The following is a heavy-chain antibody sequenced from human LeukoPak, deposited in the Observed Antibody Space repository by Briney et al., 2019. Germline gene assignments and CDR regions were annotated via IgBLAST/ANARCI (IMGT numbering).Heavy chain of an antibody. D-gene: IGHD3-22*01. V-gene: IGHV4-59*01. CDR2: IYYSGST. Sequence: PSETLSLTCTVSGGSISSYYWSWIRQPPGKGLEWIGYIYYSGSTNYNPSLKSRVTISVDTSKNQFTLKLSSVTAAETAVYNWGRVRPYPESSTYSFDYWGQGTLVTASP. CDR3: GRVRPYPESSTYSFDY. CDR1: GGSISSYY. J-gene: IGHJ4*02.